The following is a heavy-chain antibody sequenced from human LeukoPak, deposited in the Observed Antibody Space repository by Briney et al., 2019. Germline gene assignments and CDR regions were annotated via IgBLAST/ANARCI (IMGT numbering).Heavy chain of an antibody. CDR2: ISHDGENK. J-gene: IGHJ4*02. CDR3: ATITGSPDY. D-gene: IGHD1-20*01. CDR1: GVTFSSYG. V-gene: IGHV3-30*02. Sequence: PGGSLRLSCAASGVTFSSYGMHWVRQAPGKGLEWVALISHDGENKFYADSVRGRFTISRDNSRNTVYLQMGSLRAEDTSLYYCATITGSPDYWGQGSLVTVSS.